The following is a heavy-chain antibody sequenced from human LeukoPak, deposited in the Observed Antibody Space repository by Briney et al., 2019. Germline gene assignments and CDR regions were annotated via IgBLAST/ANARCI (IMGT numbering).Heavy chain of an antibody. D-gene: IGHD4-17*01. CDR1: GFSFSSSA. CDR3: ARDPRPLYGVDAFDI. CDR2: ISSSGAGI. J-gene: IGHJ3*02. Sequence: GGSLRLSCAASGFSFSSSAMSWVRQAPGKGLEWVSGISSSGAGINYADSVKGRFSISRDNSKNTLYLQMNSLRAEDTAVYYCARDPRPLYGVDAFDIWGQGTMVTVSS. V-gene: IGHV3-23*01.